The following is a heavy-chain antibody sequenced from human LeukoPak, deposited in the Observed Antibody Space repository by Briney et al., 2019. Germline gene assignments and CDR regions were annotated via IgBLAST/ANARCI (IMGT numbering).Heavy chain of an antibody. CDR3: ARAHYASSNIKVPFDV. J-gene: IGHJ6*04. Sequence: ASVKVSCKASGYTFTNFYMHWVRQAPGQGLEWMGGIDPSAGSTTYAQKFQGRVTMTRDTATSTVYMELSSLRSEDTAVYYCARAHYASSNIKVPFDVWGKGTTVTVSS. D-gene: IGHD3-22*01. V-gene: IGHV1-46*01. CDR2: IDPSAGST. CDR1: GYTFTNFY.